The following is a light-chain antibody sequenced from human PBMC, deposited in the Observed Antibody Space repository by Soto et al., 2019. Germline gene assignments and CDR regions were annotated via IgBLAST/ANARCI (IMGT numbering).Light chain of an antibody. CDR2: DAS. V-gene: IGKV3D-11*01. CDR3: QQYNNWPT. J-gene: IGKJ1*01. Sequence: EIVLTQSPATLSLSPGERATLYCRASQGVSSYLAWYQQKPGQAPRLLIYDASNRATGIPARFSGSGPGTDFTLTISSLEPEDFALYYCQQYNNWPTFGQGTKVDIK. CDR1: QGVSSY.